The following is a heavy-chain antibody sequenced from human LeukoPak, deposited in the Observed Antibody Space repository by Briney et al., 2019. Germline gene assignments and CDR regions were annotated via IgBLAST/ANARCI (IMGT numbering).Heavy chain of an antibody. Sequence: PGGSLRLSCVASGFPFSSYWMTWVRQAPGKGLEWVANIKQDGSKKSYVDSVKGRFTISRDNSKNTLYLQMNSLRAEDTAVYYCARLYNWNYFDYWGQGTLVTVSS. CDR3: ARLYNWNYFDY. CDR2: IKQDGSKK. J-gene: IGHJ4*02. V-gene: IGHV3-7*01. CDR1: GFPFSSYW. D-gene: IGHD1-20*01.